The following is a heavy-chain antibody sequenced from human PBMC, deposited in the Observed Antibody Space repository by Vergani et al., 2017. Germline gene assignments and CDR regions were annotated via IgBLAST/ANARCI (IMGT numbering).Heavy chain of an antibody. V-gene: IGHV3-15*07. CDR3: TTDLGYYDSSGYDYVNWAEYIQH. J-gene: IGHJ1*01. CDR2: IKSKTDGGTT. Sequence: LQLQESGSGLVKPSQTLSLTCAVSGDPIKNGGFSWNWIRQAPGKGLDWVGRIKSKTDGGTTDYAAPVKGRFTISRDDSKNTPYLQMNSLKTEDTAVYYCTTDLGYYDSSGYDYVNWAEYIQHWGQGTLVTVSS. CDR1: GDPIKNGG. D-gene: IGHD3-22*01.